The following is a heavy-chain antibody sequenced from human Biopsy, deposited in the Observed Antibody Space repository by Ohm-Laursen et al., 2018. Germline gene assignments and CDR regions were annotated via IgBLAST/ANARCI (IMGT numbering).Heavy chain of an antibody. D-gene: IGHD3-22*01. V-gene: IGHV4-59*04. CDR1: GDSISIYY. CDR2: IFYRGST. CDR3: ARDYDTSGYYYVS. J-gene: IGHJ5*02. Sequence: SDTLSLTCDVSGDSISIYYWSWIRQPPGKGLEWIGSIFYRGSTHYKPSLKSRVNISVDTSKNQFSLKLNSVTAADTAVYYCARDYDTSGYYYVSWGQGTLVTVSS.